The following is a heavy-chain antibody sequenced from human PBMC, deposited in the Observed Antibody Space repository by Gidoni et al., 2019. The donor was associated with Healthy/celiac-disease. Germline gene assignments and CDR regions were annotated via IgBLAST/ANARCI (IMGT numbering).Heavy chain of an antibody. V-gene: IGHV3-23*01. J-gene: IGHJ4*02. CDR3: LRYCSGGSCYRAFDY. CDR2: ISGSGCST. Sequence: EVQLLESGGGLVQPGGSLRLSCAASGFTFSSYAMSWVRQAPGKGLEWVSAISGSGCSTYYADSVKGRFTISRDNSKNTLYLQMNSLRAEDTAVYYCLRYCSGGSCYRAFDYWGQGTLVTVSS. D-gene: IGHD2-15*01. CDR1: GFTFSSYA.